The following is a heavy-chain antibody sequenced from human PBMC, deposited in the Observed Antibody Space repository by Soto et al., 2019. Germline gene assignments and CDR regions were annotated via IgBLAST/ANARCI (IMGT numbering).Heavy chain of an antibody. CDR3: ARDRIVVVPAAMAYYYYCMDV. Sequence: QVQLVQSRAEVKKPGASVKVSCKASGYTFTSYGISWVRQAPGQGLEWMGWISAYNGNTNYAQKLQGRVTMTTDTSTSTAYMELRSLRSDDTAVYYCARDRIVVVPAAMAYYYYCMDVWGQGTTVTVSS. CDR2: ISAYNGNT. CDR1: GYTFTSYG. D-gene: IGHD2-2*01. V-gene: IGHV1-18*04. J-gene: IGHJ6*02.